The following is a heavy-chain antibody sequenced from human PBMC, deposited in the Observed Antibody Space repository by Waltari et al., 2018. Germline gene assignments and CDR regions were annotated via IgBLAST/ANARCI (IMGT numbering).Heavy chain of an antibody. Sequence: QVQLQESGPGLVKPSETLSLTCTVSGGSISSYYWSWIRQPPGKGLEWIGYIYYSGSTNYNPSLKSRVTISVDTSKNQFSLKLSSVTAADTAVYYCARGGTRYSSSWYQHWGQGTLVTVSS. D-gene: IGHD6-13*01. V-gene: IGHV4-59*01. CDR2: IYYSGST. CDR1: GGSISSYY. J-gene: IGHJ1*01. CDR3: ARGGTRYSSSWYQH.